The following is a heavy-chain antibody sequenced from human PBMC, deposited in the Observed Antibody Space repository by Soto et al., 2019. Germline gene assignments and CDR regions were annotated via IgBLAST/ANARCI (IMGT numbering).Heavy chain of an antibody. D-gene: IGHD5-18*01. CDR1: GGSISSGGYY. J-gene: IGHJ4*02. CDR2: IDYSGRT. CDR3: ARAGYSYGSLFYDY. Sequence: QVQLQEAGPGLVKPSQTLSLTCTVSGGSISSGGYYWSWIRQHPGKGLEWIGYIDYSGRTYYNPSLTTRVTISVDTSKNQFSLKLSSVTAADTAVYYCARAGYSYGSLFYDYWGQGTLVTVSS. V-gene: IGHV4-31*03.